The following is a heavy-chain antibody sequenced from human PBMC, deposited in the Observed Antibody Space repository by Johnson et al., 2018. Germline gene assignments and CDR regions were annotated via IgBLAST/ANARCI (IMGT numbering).Heavy chain of an antibody. J-gene: IGHJ6*02. D-gene: IGHD2-15*01. CDR2: ILDDGTIK. V-gene: IGHV3-30*03. CDR1: GFTFSSYA. CDR3: ASTVVAATPAYYYGMDV. Sequence: QVQLVESGGGVVQPGRSLRLSCAASGFTFSSYAIHWVRQAPGEGLEWVAVILDDGTIKYYGNSVKGQFTISRDNSKNTLYLRMNSLRAEDTAVYYCASTVVAATPAYYYGMDVWGQGTTVTVSS.